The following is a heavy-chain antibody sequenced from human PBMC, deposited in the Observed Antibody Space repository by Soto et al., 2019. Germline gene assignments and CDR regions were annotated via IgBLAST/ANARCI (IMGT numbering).Heavy chain of an antibody. J-gene: IGHJ1*01. CDR2: IWYDGSKK. CDR3: GRDRWSGNGYFQD. D-gene: IGHD3-3*01. CDR1: GFTFNSYG. V-gene: IGHV3-33*01. Sequence: QVQLVESGGGVVQPGRSLRLSCAASGFTFNSYGMHWVRQAPGKGLEWVVVIWYDGSKKYYADSVKGRFTISRDNSKNTLYLQMNSLRGEDTAVYFWGRDRWSGNGYFQDGGQGTLVTVSS.